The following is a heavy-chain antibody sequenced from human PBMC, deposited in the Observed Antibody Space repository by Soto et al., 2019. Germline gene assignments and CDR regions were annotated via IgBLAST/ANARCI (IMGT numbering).Heavy chain of an antibody. V-gene: IGHV3-30-3*01. CDR1: GFTFSSYA. Sequence: GGSLRLSCAASGFTFSSYAMHWVRQAPGKGLEWVAVISYDGSNKYYADSVKGRFTISRDNSKNTLYLQMNSLRAEDTAVYYCARDHYDFWSGYYLVLRFDYWGQGTLVTVSS. CDR3: ARDHYDFWSGYYLVLRFDY. D-gene: IGHD3-3*01. CDR2: ISYDGSNK. J-gene: IGHJ4*02.